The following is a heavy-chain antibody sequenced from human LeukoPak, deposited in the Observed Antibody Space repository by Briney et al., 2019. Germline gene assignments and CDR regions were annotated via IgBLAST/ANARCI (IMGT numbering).Heavy chain of an antibody. CDR3: AKLPLSGAYGMIDY. CDR1: GFTFSNYA. D-gene: IGHD2-15*01. Sequence: PSGGSLRLSCAVSGFTFSNYAMSWVRQAPGKGLEWVSGISGSGGNTYYAGSVKGRFTISRDNSNNTLYLEMNSLRAEDTAVYYCAKLPLSGAYGMIDYWGQGTLVTVSS. CDR2: ISGSGGNT. V-gene: IGHV3-23*01. J-gene: IGHJ4*02.